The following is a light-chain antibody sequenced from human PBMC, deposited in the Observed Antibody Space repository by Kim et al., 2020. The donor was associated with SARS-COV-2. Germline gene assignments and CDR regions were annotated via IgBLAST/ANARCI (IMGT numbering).Light chain of an antibody. CDR1: QSVTTF. CDR3: HHRSDWPLT. CDR2: DAS. V-gene: IGKV3-11*01. Sequence: EIVLTQSPATLSLSPGERATLSCRASQSVTTFLAWYQQKPGQAPSLLIYDASYRATGVPARFSGSGSGTDFTLTISSLEPEDFAVYYCHHRSDWPLTFGGGTKVEIK. J-gene: IGKJ4*01.